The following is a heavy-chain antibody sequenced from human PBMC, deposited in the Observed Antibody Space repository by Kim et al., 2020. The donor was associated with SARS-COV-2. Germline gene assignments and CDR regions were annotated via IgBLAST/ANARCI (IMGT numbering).Heavy chain of an antibody. J-gene: IGHJ5*02. CDR3: ARGSSREGFDP. Sequence: GGSLRLSCAASGFSFSDYYMSWIRQAPGKGLEWVSYIDSSSTYRNYADSMKGRFIISRDNAKNSLYLQMSNLRAEDTAVYYCARGSSREGFDPWGQGTLVTVSS. CDR1: GFSFSDYY. CDR2: IDSSSTYR. V-gene: IGHV3-11*06. D-gene: IGHD6-13*01.